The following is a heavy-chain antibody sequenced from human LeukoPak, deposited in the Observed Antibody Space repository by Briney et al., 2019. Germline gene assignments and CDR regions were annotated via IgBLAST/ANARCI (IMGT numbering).Heavy chain of an antibody. D-gene: IGHD4-11*01. J-gene: IGHJ6*02. V-gene: IGHV1-69*04. CDR3: ARDGDYSNYSTQKKYYYYYGMDV. CDR2: IIPILGIA. CDR1: GGTFNSYG. Sequence: GASVKVSCKASGGTFNSYGINWVRQAPGQGLEWMGRIIPILGIANYAQKFQGRVTITADKSTSTAYMELSSLRSEDTAVYYCARDGDYSNYSTQKKYYYYYGMDVWGQGTTVTVSS.